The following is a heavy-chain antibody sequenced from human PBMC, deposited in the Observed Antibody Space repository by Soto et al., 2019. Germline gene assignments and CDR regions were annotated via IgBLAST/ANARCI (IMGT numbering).Heavy chain of an antibody. CDR1: GFTFDYYA. CDR2: INWNSGSI. V-gene: IGHV3-9*01. Sequence: GGSLRLSCAASGFTFDYYAMHWVRQVPGKGLEWVSGINWNSGSIGYGDSVKGRFAISRDNAKNSLHLQMNSLSAEDTAFYYCVKDESINWYSGHFRHWGQGTLVTVSS. D-gene: IGHD6-13*01. J-gene: IGHJ1*01. CDR3: VKDESINWYSGHFRH.